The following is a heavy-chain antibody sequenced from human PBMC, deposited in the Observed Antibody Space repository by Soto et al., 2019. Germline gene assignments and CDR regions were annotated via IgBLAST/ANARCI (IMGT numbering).Heavy chain of an antibody. D-gene: IGHD3-10*01. CDR2: IYNIGST. CDR3: AAQGMVRGVIMYY. Sequence: SETLSLTCTVSGGSISGYYWSWLRQPPGKGLEWIGYIYNIGSTNYNPSLRSRVTISVDTSKNQFSLKLSSVTAADTAVYYCAAQGMVRGVIMYYWGQGTLVTVSS. V-gene: IGHV4-59*01. J-gene: IGHJ4*02. CDR1: GGSISGYY.